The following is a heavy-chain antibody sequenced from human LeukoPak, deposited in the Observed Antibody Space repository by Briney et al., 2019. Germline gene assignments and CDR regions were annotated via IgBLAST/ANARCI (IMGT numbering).Heavy chain of an antibody. J-gene: IGHJ5*02. CDR3: ARVVLDYANWFDP. Sequence: GGSLRLSCAASGFTFSSYWMSWVCQAPGKGLEWVANIKQDGSEKFCVDSVKGRFTISRDNAKNSLYLQMNSLRAEDTAVYYCARVVLDYANWFDPWGQGTLVTVSS. V-gene: IGHV3-7*01. CDR1: GFTFSSYW. D-gene: IGHD4-17*01. CDR2: IKQDGSEK.